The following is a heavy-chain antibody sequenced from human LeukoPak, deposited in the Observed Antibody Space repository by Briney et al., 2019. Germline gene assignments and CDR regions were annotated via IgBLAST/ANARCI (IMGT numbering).Heavy chain of an antibody. D-gene: IGHD3-10*01. CDR1: GFTFSSYA. Sequence: GGSLRLSCAASGFTFSSYAMSWVRQAPGKGLEWVSSISSSSSYIYYADSVKGRFTISRDNAKNSLYLQMNSLRAEDTAVYYCARDFGSGSYSTPFDYWGQGTLVTVSS. J-gene: IGHJ4*02. CDR2: ISSSSSYI. V-gene: IGHV3-21*01. CDR3: ARDFGSGSYSTPFDY.